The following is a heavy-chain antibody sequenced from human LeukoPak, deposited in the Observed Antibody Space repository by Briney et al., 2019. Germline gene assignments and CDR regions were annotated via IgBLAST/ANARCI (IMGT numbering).Heavy chain of an antibody. CDR3: ASVRVEMATIRYYFDY. J-gene: IGHJ4*02. V-gene: IGHV4-34*01. CDR2: INHSGST. D-gene: IGHD5-24*01. CDR1: GGSFSGYY. Sequence: SETLSLTCAVYGGSFSGYYWSWIRQPPGKGLEWIGEINHSGSTNYNPSLKSRVTISVDTSKNQFSLKLSSVTAADTAVYYCASVRVEMATIRYYFDYWGQGTLVTVSS.